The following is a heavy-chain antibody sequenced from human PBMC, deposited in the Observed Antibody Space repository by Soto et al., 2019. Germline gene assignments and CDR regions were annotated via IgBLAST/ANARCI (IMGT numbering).Heavy chain of an antibody. J-gene: IGHJ4*02. D-gene: IGHD6-6*01. Sequence: SATLSLTCTVSGVSISSGGYYWSWIRQHPGKGLEWIGYIYYSGSTYYNPSLKSRVTISVDTSKNQFSLKLSSVTAADTAVYYCARVLAARTFDYWGQGTLVTVSS. CDR3: ARVLAARTFDY. CDR1: GVSISSGGYY. V-gene: IGHV4-31*03. CDR2: IYYSGST.